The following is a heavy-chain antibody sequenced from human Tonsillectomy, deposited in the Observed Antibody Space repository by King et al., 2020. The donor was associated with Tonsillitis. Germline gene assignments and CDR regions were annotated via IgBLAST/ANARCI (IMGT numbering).Heavy chain of an antibody. CDR3: ARVGGWSSGWIDY. J-gene: IGHJ4*02. CDR1: GGSISSYY. D-gene: IGHD6-19*01. V-gene: IGHV4-59*08. CDR2: IYYSGST. Sequence: QLQESGPGLVKPSETLSLTCTVSGGSISSYYWSWIRQPPGKGLEWIGYIYYSGSTNYNPSLKSRVTISVDTSKNQFSLKLSSVTAADTAVYYCARVGGWSSGWIDYWGQGTLVTVSS.